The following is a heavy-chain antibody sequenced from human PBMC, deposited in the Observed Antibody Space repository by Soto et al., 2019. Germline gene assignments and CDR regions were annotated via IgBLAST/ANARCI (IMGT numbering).Heavy chain of an antibody. J-gene: IGHJ5*02. Sequence: SETLSLTCTVSGGSISSGGYYWSWIRQHPGKGLEWIGYIYYSGSTYYNPSLKSRVTISVDTSKNQFSLKLSSVTAADTAVYYCAREYSSPSRGDNSGFDPWGQGTLATVSS. D-gene: IGHD6-6*01. CDR3: AREYSSPSRGDNSGFDP. V-gene: IGHV4-31*03. CDR1: GGSISSGGYY. CDR2: IYYSGST.